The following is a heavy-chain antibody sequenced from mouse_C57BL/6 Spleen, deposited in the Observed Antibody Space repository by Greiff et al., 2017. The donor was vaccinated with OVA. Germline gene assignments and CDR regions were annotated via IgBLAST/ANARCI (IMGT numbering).Heavy chain of an antibody. CDR3: ARPYALVATDAMDY. CDR2: INPSTGGT. Sequence: VQLQQSGPELVKPGASVKISCKASGYSFTGYYMNWVKQSPEKSLEWIGEINPSTGGTTYNQKFKAKATLTVDKSSSTAYMQLKSLTSEDSVVYYCARPYALVATDAMDYWGQGTSVTVSS. D-gene: IGHD1-1*01. J-gene: IGHJ4*01. CDR1: GYSFTGYY. V-gene: IGHV1-42*01.